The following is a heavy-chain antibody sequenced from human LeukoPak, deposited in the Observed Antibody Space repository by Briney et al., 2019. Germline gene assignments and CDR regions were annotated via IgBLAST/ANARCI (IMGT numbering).Heavy chain of an antibody. CDR2: IYYSGST. D-gene: IGHD6-13*01. CDR3: ARHGIAAAGTPAGGYFDY. CDR1: GGSFSGYY. Sequence: SETLSLTCAVYGGSFSGYYWSWIRQPPGKGLEWIGSIYYSGSTYYNPSLKSRVAISVDTSKNQFSLKLSSVTAADTAVYYCARHGIAAAGTPAGGYFDYWGQGTLVTVSS. V-gene: IGHV4-34*01. J-gene: IGHJ4*02.